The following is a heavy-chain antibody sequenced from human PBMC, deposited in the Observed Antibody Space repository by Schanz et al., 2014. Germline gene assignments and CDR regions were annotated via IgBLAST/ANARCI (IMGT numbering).Heavy chain of an antibody. CDR1: GGTFSTYP. CDR3: ARGRGFYDY. CDR2: FIPILDVG. Sequence: QVQLVQSGAEVKKPGSSMKVSCKASGGTFSTYPINWLRQARGQGLEWVGRFIPILDVGNYAQQFQGRVTFTADTSTNTAYIELSSLTSEDTAVHYCARGRGFYDYWGQGTLVTVSS. V-gene: IGHV1-69*02. D-gene: IGHD3-10*01. J-gene: IGHJ4*02.